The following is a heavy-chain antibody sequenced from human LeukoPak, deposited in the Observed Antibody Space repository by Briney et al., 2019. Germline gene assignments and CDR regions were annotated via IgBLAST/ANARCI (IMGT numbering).Heavy chain of an antibody. V-gene: IGHV3-23*01. CDR2: ISGSGGST. Sequence: GGSLRLSCAASGFTFSSYGMSWVRQAPGKGLEWVSAISGSGGSTYYADSVKGRFTISRDNSKNTLYLQMNSLRAEDTAVYYRAKDGANYYDSSGYYDAFDIWGQGTMVTVSS. D-gene: IGHD3-22*01. J-gene: IGHJ3*02. CDR3: AKDGANYYDSSGYYDAFDI. CDR1: GFTFSSYG.